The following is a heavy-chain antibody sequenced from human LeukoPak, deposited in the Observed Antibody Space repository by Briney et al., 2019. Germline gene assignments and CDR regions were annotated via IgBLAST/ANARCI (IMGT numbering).Heavy chain of an antibody. Sequence: SETLSLTCAVYDESLNGYYWSWIRQPPGKGLEWIGEMNDSGRTTYNPSLESRATISAERSKNQFSLKLTSVTAEDTAVYYCATYSNWVAGDVWGQGTTVYVSS. CDR2: MNDSGRT. V-gene: IGHV4-34*01. D-gene: IGHD2-21*01. CDR3: ATYSNWVAGDV. CDR1: DESLNGYY. J-gene: IGHJ6*02.